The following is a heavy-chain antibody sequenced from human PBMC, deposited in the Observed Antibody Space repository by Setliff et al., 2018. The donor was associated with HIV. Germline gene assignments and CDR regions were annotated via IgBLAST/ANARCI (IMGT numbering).Heavy chain of an antibody. D-gene: IGHD2-15*01. CDR2: LYFGDSDP. Sequence: PGESLKISCKTSGSSFATYWVGWVRQMPGKGLEWLGILYFGDSDPKYNPSFEGQVIISADKSIKTAFLQWRSLKTSDTAIYYCARGRGGYFGGGRYYNLPYFDSWGQGTLVTVSS. CDR3: ARGRGGYFGGGRYYNLPYFDS. V-gene: IGHV5-51*01. J-gene: IGHJ4*02. CDR1: GSSFATYW.